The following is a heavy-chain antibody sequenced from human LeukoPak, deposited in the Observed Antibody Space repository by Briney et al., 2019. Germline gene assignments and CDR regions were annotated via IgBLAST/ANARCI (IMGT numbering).Heavy chain of an antibody. CDR3: ARPHLDY. CDR1: GGSFSGYY. V-gene: IGHV4-34*01. J-gene: IGHJ4*02. Sequence: SETLSLTCAVYGGSFSGYYWSWIRQPPGKGLEWIGEINHSGSTNYNPSLKSRVTISVDTSKNQFSLKLSSVTAADTAVYYCARPHLDYWGQGTLVTVSS. CDR2: INHSGST.